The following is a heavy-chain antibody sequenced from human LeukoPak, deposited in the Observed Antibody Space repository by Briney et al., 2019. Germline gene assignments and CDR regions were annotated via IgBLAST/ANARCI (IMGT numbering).Heavy chain of an antibody. CDR2: IYYSGTT. CDR3: ARAPGVPGTGGYYFGY. J-gene: IGHJ4*02. V-gene: IGHV4-30-4*01. Sequence: SQTLSLTCTVSGGSIRSGDYYWGWIRQPPGKGLEWIAYIYYSGTTHYSPSLKSRVTISVDTSKNQFSLKLNTVTAADTAVYYCARAPGVPGTGGYYFGYWGQGTLVTVSS. D-gene: IGHD6-19*01. CDR1: GGSIRSGDYY.